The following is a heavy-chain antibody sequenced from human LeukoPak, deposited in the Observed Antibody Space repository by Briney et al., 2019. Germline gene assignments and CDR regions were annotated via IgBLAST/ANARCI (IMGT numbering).Heavy chain of an antibody. CDR1: GGTFSSYA. D-gene: IGHD1-26*01. V-gene: IGHV1-24*01. Sequence: GASVKVSCKASGGTFSSYAISWVRQAPGKGLEWMGGFDPEDGETIYAQKFQGRVTMTEDTSTDTAYMELSSLRSEDTAVYYCATFGKKWELLVKEGRGFDYWGQGTLVTVSS. J-gene: IGHJ4*02. CDR3: ATFGKKWELLVKEGRGFDY. CDR2: FDPEDGET.